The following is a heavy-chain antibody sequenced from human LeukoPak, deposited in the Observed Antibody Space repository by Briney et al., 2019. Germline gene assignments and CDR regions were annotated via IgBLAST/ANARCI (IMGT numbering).Heavy chain of an antibody. D-gene: IGHD3-22*01. Sequence: SETLSLTCTVSGGSISSYYWSWIRQPPGKGLEWIGYIYYSGSTNYNPSLKSRVTLSVDTSKNQFSLKLSSVTAADTAVYYCARVDSSGYLHDAFDIWGQGTMVTVSS. CDR3: ARVDSSGYLHDAFDI. V-gene: IGHV4-59*01. CDR2: IYYSGST. J-gene: IGHJ3*02. CDR1: GGSISSYY.